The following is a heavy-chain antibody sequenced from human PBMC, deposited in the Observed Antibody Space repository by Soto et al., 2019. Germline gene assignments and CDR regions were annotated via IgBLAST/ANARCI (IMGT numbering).Heavy chain of an antibody. Sequence: PGESLKISCKGSGFSFTTYWIAWVRQMPGKGLEWMGIIYPGDSKTTYSPSFQGQVTISADKSISTAYLQWSSLKASDTAVYYCTRARAGVPAAMDYYYYYGMGVWGQGTTVTVSS. J-gene: IGHJ6*02. CDR1: GFSFTTYW. D-gene: IGHD2-2*01. V-gene: IGHV5-51*01. CDR3: TRARAGVPAAMDYYYYYGMGV. CDR2: IYPGDSKT.